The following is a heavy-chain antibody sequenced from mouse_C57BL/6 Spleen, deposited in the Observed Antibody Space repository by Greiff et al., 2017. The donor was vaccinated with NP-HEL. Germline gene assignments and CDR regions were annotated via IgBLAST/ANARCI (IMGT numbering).Heavy chain of an antibody. J-gene: IGHJ4*01. Sequence: EVMLVESGEGLVKPGGSLKLSCAASGFTFSSYAMSWVRQTPEKRLEWVAYISSGGDYIYYADTVKGRFTSSRDNARNTLYLQMSSLKSEDTAMYYCTRGGSSPLYAMDYWGQGTSVTVSS. CDR1: GFTFSSYA. D-gene: IGHD1-1*01. CDR2: ISSGGDYI. CDR3: TRGGSSPLYAMDY. V-gene: IGHV5-9-1*02.